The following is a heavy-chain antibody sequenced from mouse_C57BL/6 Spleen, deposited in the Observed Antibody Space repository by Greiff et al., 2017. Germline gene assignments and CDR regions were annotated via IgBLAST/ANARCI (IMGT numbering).Heavy chain of an antibody. Sequence: EVKLVESGPGLVKPSQSLSLTCSVTGYSITSGYYWNWIRQFPGNKLEWMGYISYDGSNNYNPSLKNRISITRDTSKNQFFLKLNSVTTEDTATYYCGGGSFISPFDYWGQGTTLTVSS. CDR1: GYSITSGYY. D-gene: IGHD1-1*01. V-gene: IGHV3-6*01. CDR2: ISYDGSN. CDR3: GGGSFISPFDY. J-gene: IGHJ2*01.